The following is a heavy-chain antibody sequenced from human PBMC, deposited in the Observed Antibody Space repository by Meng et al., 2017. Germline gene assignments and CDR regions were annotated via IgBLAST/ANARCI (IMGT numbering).Heavy chain of an antibody. V-gene: IGHV1-2*06. CDR1: GYTLTGYY. Sequence: RVKCGAEVKKPGASVKVSCKASGYTLTGYYMHWVRQAPGQGLEWMGRINPNSGGTNYAQKFQGRVTMTRDTSISTAYMELSRLRSDDTAVYYCARDYGSGRIILHFDYWGQGTLVTVSS. CDR3: ARDYGSGRIILHFDY. CDR2: INPNSGGT. J-gene: IGHJ4*02. D-gene: IGHD3-10*01.